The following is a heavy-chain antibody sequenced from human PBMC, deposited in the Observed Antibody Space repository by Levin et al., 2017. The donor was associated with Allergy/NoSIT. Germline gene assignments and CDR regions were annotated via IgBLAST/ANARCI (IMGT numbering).Heavy chain of an antibody. CDR3: ARKALAARRSLDY. V-gene: IGHV4-39*01. CDR2: IYYSGST. Sequence: SQTLSLTCTVSGGSISSSSYYWGWIRQPPGKGLEWIGSIYYSGSTYYNPSLKSRVTISVDTSKNQFSLKLSSVTAADTAVYYCARKALAARRSLDYWGQGTLVTVSS. CDR1: GGSISSSSYY. D-gene: IGHD6-6*01. J-gene: IGHJ4*02.